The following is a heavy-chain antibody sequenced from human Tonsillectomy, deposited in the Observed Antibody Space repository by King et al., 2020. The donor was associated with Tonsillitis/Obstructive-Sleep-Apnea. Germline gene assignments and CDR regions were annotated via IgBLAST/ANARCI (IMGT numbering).Heavy chain of an antibody. CDR2: IKHRGRS. Sequence: HVQLQQWGAGLLKPSETLSLTCDVYGGPFSGHYWSWNRKPPGKGLEWSGEIKHRGRSNYNPSLKSRVNISLDTSKNQFSLKLSSVTAADTAFYYSARMHSVTCVPFYYWGQGTRVTVSS. D-gene: IGHD4-11*01. J-gene: IGHJ4*02. V-gene: IGHV4-34*01. CDR1: GGPFSGHY. CDR3: ARMHSVTCVPFYY.